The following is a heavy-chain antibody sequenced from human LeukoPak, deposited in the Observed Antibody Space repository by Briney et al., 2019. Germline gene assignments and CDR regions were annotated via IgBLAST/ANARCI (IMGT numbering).Heavy chain of an antibody. D-gene: IGHD3-22*01. V-gene: IGHV1-69*06. J-gene: IGHJ6*03. CDR3: ARVGTYYYDSSGYYAPQYYYYYMDV. CDR2: IIPIFGTA. CDR1: GGTFSSYA. Sequence: EASVKVSCKASGGTFSSYAISWVRQAPGQGLEWMGGIIPIFGTANYAQKFQGRVTITADKSTSTAYMELSSLRSEDTAVYYCARVGTYYYDSSGYYAPQYYYYYMDVWGKGTKVTVSS.